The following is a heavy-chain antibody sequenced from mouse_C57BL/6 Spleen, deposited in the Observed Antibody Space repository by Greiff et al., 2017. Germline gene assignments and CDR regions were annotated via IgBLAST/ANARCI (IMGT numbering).Heavy chain of an antibody. J-gene: IGHJ3*01. CDR1: GFTFSSYT. Sequence: DVHLVESGGGLVKPGGSLKLSCAASGFTFSSYTMSWVRQTPEKRLEWVATISGGGGNTYYPDSVKGRFTISRDNAKNTLYLQMSSLRSEDTALYYCARQELGLFAYWGQGTLVTVSA. D-gene: IGHD4-1*01. V-gene: IGHV5-9*01. CDR3: ARQELGLFAY. CDR2: ISGGGGNT.